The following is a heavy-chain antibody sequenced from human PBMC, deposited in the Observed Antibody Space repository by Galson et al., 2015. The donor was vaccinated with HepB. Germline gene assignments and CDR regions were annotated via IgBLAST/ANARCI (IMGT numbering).Heavy chain of an antibody. CDR3: ARDPVYSGYDPAGDALAFDI. V-gene: IGHV3-11*05. J-gene: IGHJ3*02. CDR2: VSSSSSYT. Sequence: SLRLSCAASGFAFSDYYMSWIRRAPGKGLEWVSYVSSSSSYTEYADSVKGRFTISRDNAKNSLYLQMNSLRAEDTAVYYCARDPVYSGYDPAGDALAFDIWGQGTMVTVSS. D-gene: IGHD5-12*01. CDR1: GFAFSDYY.